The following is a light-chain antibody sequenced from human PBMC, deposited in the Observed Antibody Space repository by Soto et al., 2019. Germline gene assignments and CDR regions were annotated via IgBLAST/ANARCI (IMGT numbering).Light chain of an antibody. CDR2: AAS. Sequence: DIQMTQAPSSLSASVGDRVTITCRASQSISSYLNWYQQKPGKDPKLLIYAASSLQSGVPSRVSSSVSGTDFTLTISSMQPEDFARYYGQQSYSTPLTFGPGTKVDIK. CDR1: QSISSY. J-gene: IGKJ3*01. V-gene: IGKV1-39*01. CDR3: QQSYSTPLT.